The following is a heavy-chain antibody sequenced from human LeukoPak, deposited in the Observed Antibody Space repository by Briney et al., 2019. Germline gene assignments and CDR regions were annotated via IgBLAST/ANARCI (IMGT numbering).Heavy chain of an antibody. CDR2: IYYSGST. CDR1: GGSISSYY. CDR3: ARVGSGSYLDY. Sequence: SETLSLTCTVSGGSISSYYWSWIRQPPGKGLEWIGYIYYSGSTNYNPSLKSRVTISVDTSKNQFSLKLSSVTAADPAVYYCARVGSGSYLDYWGQGTLVTVSS. J-gene: IGHJ4*02. D-gene: IGHD3-10*01. V-gene: IGHV4-59*01.